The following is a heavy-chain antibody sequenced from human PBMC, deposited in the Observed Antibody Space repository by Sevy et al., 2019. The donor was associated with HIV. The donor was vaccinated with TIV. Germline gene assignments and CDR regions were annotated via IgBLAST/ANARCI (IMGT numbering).Heavy chain of an antibody. J-gene: IGHJ6*02. CDR1: GFTFSSYA. CDR2: ISYDVSNK. V-gene: IGHV3-30-3*01. D-gene: IGHD4-17*01. Sequence: GGSLRLSCAASGFTFSSYAMHLVRQAPGKGLEWVAVISYDVSNKYYADSVKGRFTISRDNSKNTLYLQMNSLRAEDTAVYYCARDYGGNKYYYYYGMDVWGQGTTVTVSS. CDR3: ARDYGGNKYYYYYGMDV.